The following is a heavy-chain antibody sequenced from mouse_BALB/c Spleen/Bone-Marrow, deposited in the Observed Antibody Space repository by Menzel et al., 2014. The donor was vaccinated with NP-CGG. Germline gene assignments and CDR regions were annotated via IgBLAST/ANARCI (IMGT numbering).Heavy chain of an antibody. D-gene: IGHD1-2*01. Sequence: LQQSGGGLVQPGGSLKLSCAASGFTSSSYTMSWVRQTPEKRLEWVAYISNGGGSTYYPDTVKGRFTISRDNAKNALYLQMSSLKSEDTAMYYCGTHGVRLEGYFDVWGAGTTVTVSS. CDR3: GTHGVRLEGYFDV. CDR2: ISNGGGST. CDR1: GFTSSSYT. V-gene: IGHV5-12-2*01. J-gene: IGHJ1*01.